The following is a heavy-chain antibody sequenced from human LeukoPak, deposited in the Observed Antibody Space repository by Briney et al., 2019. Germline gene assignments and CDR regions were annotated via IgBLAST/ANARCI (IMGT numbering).Heavy chain of an antibody. V-gene: IGHV3-30*18. CDR1: GFTFSSYG. J-gene: IGHJ4*02. CDR2: ISYDGSNK. D-gene: IGHD1-26*01. CDR3: AKEVGSYYHGLDY. Sequence: PGGPLRLSCAASGFTFSSYGMHWVRQAPGKGLEWVAVISYDGSNKYYADSVKGRFTISRDNSKNTLYLQMNSLRAEDTAVYYCAKEVGSYYHGLDYWGQGTLVTVSS.